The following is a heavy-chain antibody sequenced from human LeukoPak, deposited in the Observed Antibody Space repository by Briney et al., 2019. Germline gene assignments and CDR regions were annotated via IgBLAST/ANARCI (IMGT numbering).Heavy chain of an antibody. CDR3: GKGDTS. D-gene: IGHD2-21*02. CDR2: IRYDGSDK. J-gene: IGHJ5*02. V-gene: IGHV3-30*02. Sequence: PGGSLRLSCAASGFNFSNYDMHWVRQAPGKGLEWVAFIRYDGSDKYYADSVKGRFTISRDNSKNTLYLQMNSLRTEDTDVYYCGKGDTSWGQGTLVTVSS. CDR1: GFNFSNYD.